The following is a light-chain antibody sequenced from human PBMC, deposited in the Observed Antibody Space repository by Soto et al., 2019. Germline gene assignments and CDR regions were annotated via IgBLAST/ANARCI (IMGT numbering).Light chain of an antibody. Sequence: EIVLTQSPATLSLSPGERATLSCRASQSVSSYLAWYQQKPGQAPRLLIYDASNRAAGIPARFSGSRSGTGFTLTISSVEPEDFAMYYCHQRNQFGQGTRLEI. CDR3: HQRNQ. CDR2: DAS. V-gene: IGKV3-11*01. J-gene: IGKJ5*01. CDR1: QSVSSY.